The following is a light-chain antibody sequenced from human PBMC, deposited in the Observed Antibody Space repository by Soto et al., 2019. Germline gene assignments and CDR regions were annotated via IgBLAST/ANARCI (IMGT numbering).Light chain of an antibody. V-gene: IGLV1-47*01. J-gene: IGLJ2*01. Sequence: QSVLTQPPSASGTPGQRFTISCSGSSSNIGSYYVYWYQQLPGTAPRLLIYRNNQRPSGVPDRFSGSKSGTSASLAISGLRSEDEADYYCATWDDSLSGVVFGGGTKVTVL. CDR3: ATWDDSLSGVV. CDR2: RNN. CDR1: SSNIGSYY.